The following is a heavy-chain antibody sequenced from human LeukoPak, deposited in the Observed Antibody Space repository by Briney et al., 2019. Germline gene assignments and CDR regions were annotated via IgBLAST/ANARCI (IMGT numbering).Heavy chain of an antibody. V-gene: IGHV1-18*01. CDR3: ARDRVNCSSTSCYAGIGLGDY. Sequence: GASVKVSCKASGYTFTSYGISWVRQAPGQGLEWMGWISAYNGNTNYAQKLQGRVTMTTDTSTSTAYMELRSLRSDDTAVYYCARDRVNCSSTSCYAGIGLGDYWGQGTLVTVSS. D-gene: IGHD2-2*01. J-gene: IGHJ4*02. CDR2: ISAYNGNT. CDR1: GYTFTSYG.